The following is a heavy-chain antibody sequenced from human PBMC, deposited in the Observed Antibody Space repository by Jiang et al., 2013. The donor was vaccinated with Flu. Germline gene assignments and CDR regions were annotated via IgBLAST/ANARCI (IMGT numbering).Heavy chain of an antibody. J-gene: IGHJ3*02. CDR2: ISSSGSTI. CDR1: GFTFSSYE. V-gene: IGHV3-48*03. Sequence: VQLLESGGGLVQPGGSLRLSCAASGFTFSSYEMNWVRQAPGKGLEWVSYISSSGSTIYYADSVKGRFTISRDNAKNSLYLQMNSLRAEDTAVYYCARDKLPHDYGGKIWVGDAFDIWGQGTMVTVSS. CDR3: ARDKLPHDYGGKIWVGDAFDI. D-gene: IGHD4-23*01.